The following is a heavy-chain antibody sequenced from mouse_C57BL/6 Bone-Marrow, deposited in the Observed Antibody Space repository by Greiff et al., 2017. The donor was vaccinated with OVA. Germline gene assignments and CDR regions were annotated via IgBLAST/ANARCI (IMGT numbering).Heavy chain of an antibody. V-gene: IGHV1-50*01. CDR2: IDPSYSYT. J-gene: IGHJ1*03. CDR1: GYTFTSYW. CDR3: ARVPLWYFDV. D-gene: IGHD2-14*01. Sequence: QVQLQQSGAELVKPGASVKLSCKASGYTFTSYWMQWVKQRPGQGLEWIGEIDPSYSYTNYNQKFKGKATLTVDTSSSTAYMQLSSLTSEDSAVYYCARVPLWYFDVWGTGTTVTVSS.